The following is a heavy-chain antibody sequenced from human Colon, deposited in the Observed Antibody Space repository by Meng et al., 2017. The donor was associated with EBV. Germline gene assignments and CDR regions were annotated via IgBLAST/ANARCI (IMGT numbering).Heavy chain of an antibody. J-gene: IGHJ2*01. CDR1: GGSISNSDYY. CDR3: ARGQYSSTFPGYWYFDL. Sequence: QPALQESGPGLGKPSETLAVTCSVSGGSISNSDYYWAWIRQPPGKGLEWIGSVYNTGSTYHNPSLRSRLTISLGTSKTQFSLNLNSVTAADTAVYYCARGQYSSTFPGYWYFDLWGRGTLVTVSS. V-gene: IGHV4-39*07. D-gene: IGHD2-2*01. CDR2: VYNTGST.